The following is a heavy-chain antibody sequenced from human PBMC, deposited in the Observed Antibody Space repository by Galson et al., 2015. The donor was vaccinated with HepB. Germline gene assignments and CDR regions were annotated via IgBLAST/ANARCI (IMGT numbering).Heavy chain of an antibody. D-gene: IGHD3-3*01. CDR2: INPNSGGT. CDR3: ARGGHVLRFLEAMDV. CDR1: GYTFTGYY. J-gene: IGHJ6*03. V-gene: IGHV1-2*02. Sequence: SVKVSCKASGYTFTGYYMHWVRQAPGQGLEWMGWINPNSGGTNYAQKFQGRVTMTRGTSISTAYMELSRLRSDDTAVYYCARGGHVLRFLEAMDVWGKGTTVTVSS.